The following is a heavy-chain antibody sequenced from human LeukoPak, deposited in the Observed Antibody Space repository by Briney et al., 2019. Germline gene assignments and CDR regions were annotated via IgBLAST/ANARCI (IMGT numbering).Heavy chain of an antibody. D-gene: IGHD4-17*01. CDR3: ARVTTRGAFDI. CDR1: GGSFSGYY. J-gene: IGHJ3*02. CDR2: INHSGGT. Sequence: SETLSLTCAVYGGSFSGYYWSWIRQPPGKGLEWIGEINHSGGTNYNPSLKSRVTISVDTSKNQFSLKLSSVTAADTAVYYCARVTTRGAFDIWGQGTMVTVSS. V-gene: IGHV4-34*01.